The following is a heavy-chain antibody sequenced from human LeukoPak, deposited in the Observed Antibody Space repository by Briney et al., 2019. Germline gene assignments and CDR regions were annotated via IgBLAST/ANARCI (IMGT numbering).Heavy chain of an antibody. CDR2: TLYSGST. CDR1: GGSLSSHY. V-gene: IGHV4-59*11. CDR3: ARGTRGDYVYHRGNFRRMVYYYYMDV. J-gene: IGHJ6*03. D-gene: IGHD4-17*01. Sequence: SETLSLTCTVSGGSLSSHYWSWIPQPPGERLEWIGYTLYSGSTNHNPSLKSRVTISVDTSKNQFSLKLSSVTAADTAVYYCARGTRGDYVYHRGNFRRMVYYYYMDVWGKGTTVTVSS.